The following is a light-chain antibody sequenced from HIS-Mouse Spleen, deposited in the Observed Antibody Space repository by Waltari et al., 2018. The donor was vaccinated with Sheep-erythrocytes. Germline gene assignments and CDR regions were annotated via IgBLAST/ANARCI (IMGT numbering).Light chain of an antibody. J-gene: IGKJ4*01. CDR1: QDISNY. CDR2: DAS. V-gene: IGKV1-33*01. Sequence: DIQMTQSPSSLSASVGDRVTITCQASQDISNYLNWYQQKPGKAPKLLIYDASNLESGVPSRFSGSRSGTDFTLPISSLQPEDIATYYCQQYDNLLTIGGGTNVEIK. CDR3: QQYDNLLT.